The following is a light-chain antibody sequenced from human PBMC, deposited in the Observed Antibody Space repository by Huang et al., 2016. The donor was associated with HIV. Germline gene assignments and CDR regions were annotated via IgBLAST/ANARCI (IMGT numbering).Light chain of an antibody. CDR3: HQFGTSPST. J-gene: IGKJ4*01. CDR1: QSVSSSY. V-gene: IGKV3-20*01. Sequence: ELVLTQSPGTLSLSPGERGTLSCRASQSVSSSYLAWYQQKPGQAPRLLIYGASSRATGIPDRVSGSGSGTDFTLTISIVEPEDFAVYYCHQFGTSPSTFGGGTKVEV. CDR2: GAS.